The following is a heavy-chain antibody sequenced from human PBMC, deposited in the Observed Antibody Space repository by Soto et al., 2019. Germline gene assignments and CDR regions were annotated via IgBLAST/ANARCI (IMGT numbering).Heavy chain of an antibody. V-gene: IGHV1-69*01. J-gene: IGHJ6*02. CDR1: GGTFSSYA. CDR3: ASGRFLGWLLIYYYYGMDV. CDR2: IIPIFGTA. Sequence: QVQLVQSGAEVKKPGSSVKVSCKASGGTFSSYAISWVRQAPGQGLEWMGGIIPIFGTANYAQKFQGRVTITADESTSTAYMELSSLRSEDTAVYYCASGRFLGWLLIYYYYGMDVWGQGTTVTVSS. D-gene: IGHD3-3*01.